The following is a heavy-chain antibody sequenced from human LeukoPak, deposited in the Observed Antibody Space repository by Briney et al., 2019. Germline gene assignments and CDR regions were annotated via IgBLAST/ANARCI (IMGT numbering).Heavy chain of an antibody. CDR2: IDPSDSYT. J-gene: IGHJ6*02. D-gene: IGHD2-2*01. CDR3: ARQGYCSSTSCYGFYYGMDV. CDR1: GYSFPGYW. Sequence: GESLKISCKGSGYSFPGYWIGWVRQMPGKGLEWMGRIDPSDSYTNYSPSFQGHVTISADKSISTAYLQWSSLKASDTAMYYCARQGYCSSTSCYGFYYGMDVWGQGTTVTVSS. V-gene: IGHV5-10-1*01.